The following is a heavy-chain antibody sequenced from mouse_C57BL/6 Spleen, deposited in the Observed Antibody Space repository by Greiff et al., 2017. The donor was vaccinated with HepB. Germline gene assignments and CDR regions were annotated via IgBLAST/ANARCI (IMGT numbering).Heavy chain of an antibody. V-gene: IGHV1-19*01. D-gene: IGHD1-1*02. Sequence: EVQLQQSGPVLVKPGASVKMSCKASGYTFTDYYMNWVKQSHGKSLEWIGVINPYNGGTSYNQKFKGKATLTVDKSSSTAYMALNSLTSEDSAVYYCAREGGNYFDYWGQGTTLTVSS. CDR3: AREGGNYFDY. CDR2: INPYNGGT. J-gene: IGHJ2*01. CDR1: GYTFTDYY.